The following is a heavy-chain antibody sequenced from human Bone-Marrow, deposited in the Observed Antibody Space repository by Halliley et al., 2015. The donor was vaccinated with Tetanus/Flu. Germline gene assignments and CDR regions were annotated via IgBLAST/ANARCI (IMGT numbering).Heavy chain of an antibody. Sequence: SLRLSCTASGFTFSGYAMHWVRQAPGKGLEWVAVISFDGNNKYYSDSVRGRFTISRDNSKNTLYLQMTSLRPEDTAMFFCARDRSTTAGTSSYSFDFWGQGTLVTVSS. V-gene: IGHV3-30-3*01. CDR1: GFTFSGYA. CDR2: ISFDGNNK. J-gene: IGHJ4*02. CDR3: ARDRSTTAGTSSYSFDF. D-gene: IGHD1-1*01.